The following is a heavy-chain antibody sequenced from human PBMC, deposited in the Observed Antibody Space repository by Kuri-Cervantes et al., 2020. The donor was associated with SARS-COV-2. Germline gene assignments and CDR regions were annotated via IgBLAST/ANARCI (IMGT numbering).Heavy chain of an antibody. D-gene: IGHD3-3*01. CDR1: GFTFSSYA. CDR2: ISGSGGST. Sequence: LSLSCAASGFTFSSYAMSWVRQAPGKGLEWVSAISGSGGSTYYADSVKGRFTISRDNSKNTLYLQMNSLRAEDTAVYYCAKYGVQYYDFWSGYYFFDYWGQGTLVTVSS. V-gene: IGHV3-23*01. CDR3: AKYGVQYYDFWSGYYFFDY. J-gene: IGHJ4*02.